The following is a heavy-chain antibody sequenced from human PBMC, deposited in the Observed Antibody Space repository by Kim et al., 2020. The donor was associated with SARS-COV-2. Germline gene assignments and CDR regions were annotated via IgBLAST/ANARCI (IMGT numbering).Heavy chain of an antibody. Sequence: GSNKYYADSVRGRFTTSRDNSKNALYLQMNSVRSDDTALYCCEGGAGAFDIWGQGTMVTVSS. V-gene: IGHV3-30*01. CDR3: EGGAGAFDI. J-gene: IGHJ3*02. CDR2: GSNK.